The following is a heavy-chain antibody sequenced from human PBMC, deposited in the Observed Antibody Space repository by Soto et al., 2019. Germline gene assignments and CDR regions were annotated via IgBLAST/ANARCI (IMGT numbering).Heavy chain of an antibody. V-gene: IGHV3-23*01. CDR2: ISGSGGST. J-gene: IGHJ6*02. CDR3: AKGAYGSGLRNYYYYGMDV. D-gene: IGHD3-10*01. Sequence: GGSLRLSCAASGFTFSSYAMSWVRQAPGKGLEWVSAISGSGGSTYYADSVKGRFTISRDNSKNTLYLQMNSLRAEDTAVYYCAKGAYGSGLRNYYYYGMDVWGQGTTVTVSS. CDR1: GFTFSSYA.